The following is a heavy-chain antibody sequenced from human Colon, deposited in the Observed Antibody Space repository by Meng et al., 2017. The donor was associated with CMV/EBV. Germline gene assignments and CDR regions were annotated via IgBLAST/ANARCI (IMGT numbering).Heavy chain of an antibody. CDR3: AKDFMSACDS. J-gene: IGHJ4*02. CDR2: IDWKGATA. CDR1: GFRFDDVA. Sequence: GESLKISCAAAGFRFDDVAMSWVRQIPGKGLERVAGIDWKGATAHYAESVRGRFTVSRDNAKNSLYLQMNSLRPEDTALYYCAKDFMSACDSWGRGTLVTVSS. V-gene: IGHV3-20*04. D-gene: IGHD2-21*01.